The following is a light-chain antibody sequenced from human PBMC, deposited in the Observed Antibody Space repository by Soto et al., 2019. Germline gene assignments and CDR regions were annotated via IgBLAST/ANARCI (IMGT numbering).Light chain of an antibody. J-gene: IGLJ2*01. CDR2: EVR. V-gene: IGLV2-14*01. CDR3: SSYTSSSTL. Sequence: QSALTQPASVSGSPGQSITISCTGTSSDVGRYNYVSWYQQHPGKAPKLMIYEVRNRPSGVSSRFSGSKSGNTASLTISGLQAEDEADYYCSSYTSSSTLFGGGTKLTVL. CDR1: SSDVGRYNY.